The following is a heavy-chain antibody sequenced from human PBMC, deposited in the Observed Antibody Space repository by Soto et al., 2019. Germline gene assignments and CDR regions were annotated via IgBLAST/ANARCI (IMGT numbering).Heavy chain of an antibody. J-gene: IGHJ6*02. CDR3: ARGGRRSPGMDV. CDR1: GGSISSGGYY. Sequence: QVQMQESGPGLVKPSQTLSLTCTVSGGSISSGGYYWSWIRQHPGKGLEWIGYIYYSGSTYYNPSLKIRVTISVDTSKIQFSLKLSSVTAADTAVYYCARGGRRSPGMDVWGQGTTVTVSS. CDR2: IYYSGST. V-gene: IGHV4-31*03.